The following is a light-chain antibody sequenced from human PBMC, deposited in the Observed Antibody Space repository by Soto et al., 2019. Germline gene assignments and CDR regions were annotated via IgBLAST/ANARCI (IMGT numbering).Light chain of an antibody. V-gene: IGKV1-5*03. CDR3: QQLKTYPFT. CDR2: KAS. J-gene: IGKJ5*01. Sequence: DIHMTQSPSTLSSSVGDRVTITFRASQSISSWLAWYQQKPGKAPKLLIYKASSLESGVPSRFSGSGSGTDFTLTISSLQPEDFATYYCQQLKTYPFTFGQGTRLEIK. CDR1: QSISSW.